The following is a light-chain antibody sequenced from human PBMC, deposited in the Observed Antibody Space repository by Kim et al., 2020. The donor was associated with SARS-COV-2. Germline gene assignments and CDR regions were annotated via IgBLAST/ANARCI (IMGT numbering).Light chain of an antibody. Sequence: SSVGSGSPTCCRARQNIHNCLAWYQQKPGKAPKLLIYKASNVASGIPARFSGSGSGTEFTLTISSLQPDDFAAYYCQHYSDYPWTFGQGTKVDIK. CDR2: KAS. CDR3: QHYSDYPWT. V-gene: IGKV1-5*03. J-gene: IGKJ1*01. CDR1: QNIHNC.